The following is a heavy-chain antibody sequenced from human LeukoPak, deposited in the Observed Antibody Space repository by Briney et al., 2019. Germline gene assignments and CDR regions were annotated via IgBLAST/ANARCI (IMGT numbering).Heavy chain of an antibody. V-gene: IGHV3-53*01. D-gene: IGHD6-19*01. J-gene: IGHJ6*03. CDR1: GFTVSSNY. CDR2: IYSGGST. CDR3: ARGAAGGWRLHYYMDV. Sequence: GESLRLSCAASGFTVSSNYMSWVRQTPGKGLEWVSVIYSGGSTYYADSVKGRFTISRDNSKNTLYLQMNSLRAEDTAVYYCARGAAGGWRLHYYMDVWGKGTTVTVSS.